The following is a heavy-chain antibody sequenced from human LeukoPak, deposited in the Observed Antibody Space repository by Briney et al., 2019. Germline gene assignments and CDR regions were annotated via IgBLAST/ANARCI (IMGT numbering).Heavy chain of an antibody. CDR3: ARHGDYAFDY. CDR2: IKQDGGMK. CDR1: GFTFSGHW. Sequence: GGSLRLSCAASGFTFSGHWMGWVRQAPGKGLEWVANIKQDGGMKYHVDSVRGRFTISRDNAKNSLYLQMDSLRVEDTAVYYCARHGDYAFDYWGQGTLVTASS. D-gene: IGHD4-17*01. J-gene: IGHJ4*02. V-gene: IGHV3-7*05.